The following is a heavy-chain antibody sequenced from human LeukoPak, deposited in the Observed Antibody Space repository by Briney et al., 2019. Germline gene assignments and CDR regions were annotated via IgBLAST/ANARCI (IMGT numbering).Heavy chain of an antibody. D-gene: IGHD1-7*01. CDR1: GFTFSSFA. J-gene: IGHJ4*02. CDR2: LSGSGGET. Sequence: GGSLRLSCVASGFTFSSFAMTWVRQAPGKGLEWVSTLSGSGGETFNADSVKGRFTISRDNSKNTLYLQMNSLRAEDTAVYYCAKDERNWNYNLASQTYDWGQGTLVTVSS. CDR3: AKDERNWNYNLASQTYD. V-gene: IGHV3-23*01.